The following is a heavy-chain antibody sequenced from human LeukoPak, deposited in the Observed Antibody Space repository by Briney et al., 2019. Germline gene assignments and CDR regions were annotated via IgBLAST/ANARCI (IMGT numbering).Heavy chain of an antibody. Sequence: GASVKVSCKASGYTFTSYGISWVRQAPGQGLEWMGWISAYNGNTNYAQKLQGRVTMTTDTSTSTAYMELRSLRSDDTAVYYCARGGVTMVRTQTADYWGQGTLVTVSS. CDR1: GYTFTSYG. J-gene: IGHJ4*02. V-gene: IGHV1-18*01. CDR3: ARGGVTMVRTQTADY. D-gene: IGHD3-10*01. CDR2: ISAYNGNT.